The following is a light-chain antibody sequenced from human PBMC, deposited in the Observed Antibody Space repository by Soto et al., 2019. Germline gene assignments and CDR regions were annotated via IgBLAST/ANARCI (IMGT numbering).Light chain of an antibody. Sequence: SSELTQPPSVSAAPGKTARITCGGTNIVDKNVHRYQQRPGQAPVLVIYYDTDRPSGIPERFSGPNSGNTATLTISGVEAGDEADYFCQLWDSSGDPHVVFGGGTQLTVL. CDR2: YDT. V-gene: IGLV3-21*04. CDR3: QLWDSSGDPHVV. CDR1: NIVDKN. J-gene: IGLJ2*01.